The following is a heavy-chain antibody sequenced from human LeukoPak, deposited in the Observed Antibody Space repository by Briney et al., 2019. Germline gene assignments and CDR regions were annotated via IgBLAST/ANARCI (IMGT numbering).Heavy chain of an antibody. D-gene: IGHD3-22*01. Sequence: ASVKVSCKASGYTFTSYGISWVRQAPGQGLEWMGWISGYNGNTNYAQKFQGRVTMTTDTSTSTAYMELRSLRSDDTAVYYCARATVVVVVNWFDPWGQGTLVTASS. CDR1: GYTFTSYG. CDR2: ISGYNGNT. V-gene: IGHV1-18*01. CDR3: ARATVVVVVNWFDP. J-gene: IGHJ5*02.